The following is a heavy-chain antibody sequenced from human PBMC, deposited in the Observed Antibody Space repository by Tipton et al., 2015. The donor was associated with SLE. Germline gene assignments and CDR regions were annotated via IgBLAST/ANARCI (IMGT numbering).Heavy chain of an antibody. D-gene: IGHD3-3*01. CDR3: ARAYPYDFWSGSLDY. V-gene: IGHV1-46*01. Sequence: QVQLVQSGPEVKKPGASVKVSCKASGYTFTSYSMHRSRQAPGQGLEWMGIINPSGGSTSYAQKFQGGVTMTRDTSTSTVYMELSSLRSEDTAVYYCARAYPYDFWSGSLDYWGQGTLVTVSS. CDR1: GYTFTSYS. J-gene: IGHJ4*02. CDR2: INPSGGST.